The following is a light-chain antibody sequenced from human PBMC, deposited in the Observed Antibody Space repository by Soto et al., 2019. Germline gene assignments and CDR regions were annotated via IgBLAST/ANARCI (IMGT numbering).Light chain of an antibody. CDR2: RAS. V-gene: IGKV3-15*01. CDR1: QSISSN. Sequence: EIVMTQSPATLSVSPGERATLSCRASQSISSNLAWYQQKLGQAPRLLIYRASTRATGIPARFSGSGSGTEFTLTISSLQSEDFELYYCHQYENWPQTFGQGTKVDIX. CDR3: HQYENWPQT. J-gene: IGKJ1*01.